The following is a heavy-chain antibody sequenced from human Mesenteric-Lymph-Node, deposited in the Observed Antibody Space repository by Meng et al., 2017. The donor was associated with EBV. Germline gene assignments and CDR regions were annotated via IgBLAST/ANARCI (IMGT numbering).Heavy chain of an antibody. CDR2: IYYRGST. CDR3: AGHDFGDYAFDY. D-gene: IGHD4-17*01. J-gene: IGHJ4*02. Sequence: QVQLQDAGPGLVKPSQTLSLTCAVSGASISSGVYYWSWIRQPPGKGLEWMGYIYYRGSTYYNPSLKSRVTISVDTSKNLLSLKVNSVTAADTAVYYCAGHDFGDYAFDYWGQGTLVTVSS. V-gene: IGHV4-30-4*01. CDR1: GASISSGVYY.